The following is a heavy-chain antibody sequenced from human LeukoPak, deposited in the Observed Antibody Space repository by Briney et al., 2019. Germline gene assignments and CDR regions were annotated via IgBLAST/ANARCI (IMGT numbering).Heavy chain of an antibody. D-gene: IGHD6-19*01. CDR1: GGSISSYY. CDR3: ARGSSGWYGYYFDY. CDR2: IYYSGST. V-gene: IGHV4-59*01. Sequence: SETLSLTCTVSGGSISSYYWNWIRQPPGKGLEYIGYIYYSGSTNYKPSLKSRITISVETSKNQFSLKLNSVTAADTAVYYCARGSSGWYGYYFDYWGQGTLVTVSS. J-gene: IGHJ4*02.